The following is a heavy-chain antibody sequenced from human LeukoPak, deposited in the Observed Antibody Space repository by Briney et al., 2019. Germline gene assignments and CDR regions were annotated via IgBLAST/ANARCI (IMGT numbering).Heavy chain of an antibody. CDR3: ARAKIGACSGGSCLSSFDP. CDR2: INHSGST. J-gene: IGHJ5*02. Sequence: SETLSLTCAVYGGSFSGYYWSWIRQPPGKGLEWIGEINHSGSTNYNPSLKSRVTISVDTSKNQFSLKLSSVTAADTAVYYCARAKIGACSGGSCLSSFDPWGQGTLVTVSS. D-gene: IGHD2-15*01. V-gene: IGHV4-34*01. CDR1: GGSFSGYY.